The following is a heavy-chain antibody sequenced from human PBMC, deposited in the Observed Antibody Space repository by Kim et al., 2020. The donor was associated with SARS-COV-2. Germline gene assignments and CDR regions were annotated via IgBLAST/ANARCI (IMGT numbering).Heavy chain of an antibody. CDR3: ARVRGGSYYYGMDV. CDR1: GFTFSSYS. V-gene: IGHV3-48*02. J-gene: IGHJ6*02. CDR2: ISSSSSTI. Sequence: GGSLRLSYAASGFTFSSYSMNWVRQAPGKGLEWVSYISSSSSTIYYADSVKGRFTISRDNAKNSLYLQMNSLRDEDTAVYYCARVRGGSYYYGMDVWGQGTTVTVSS. D-gene: IGHD3-16*01.